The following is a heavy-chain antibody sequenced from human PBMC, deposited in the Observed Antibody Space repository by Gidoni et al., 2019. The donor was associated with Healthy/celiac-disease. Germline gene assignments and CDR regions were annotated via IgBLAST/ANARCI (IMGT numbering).Heavy chain of an antibody. J-gene: IGHJ6*03. CDR1: GYTFTSYD. V-gene: IGHV1-8*01. D-gene: IGHD2-2*01. CDR3: ARDGLLYCSSTSCSRRYYYYYYMDV. CDR2: MNPNSGNT. Sequence: QVQLVQSGAEVKKPGASVKVSCKASGYTFTSYDINWVRQATGQGLEWMGWMNPNSGNTGYAQKFQGRVTMTRNTSISTAYMELSSLRSEDTAVYYCARDGLLYCSSTSCSRRYYYYYYMDVWGKGTTVTVSS.